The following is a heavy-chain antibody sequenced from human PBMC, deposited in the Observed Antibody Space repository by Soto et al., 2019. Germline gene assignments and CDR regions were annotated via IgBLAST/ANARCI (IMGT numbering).Heavy chain of an antibody. V-gene: IGHV1-69*02. D-gene: IGHD5-12*01. J-gene: IGHJ4*02. CDR1: GGTFSSYT. CDR2: IIPTLGIA. CDR3: ARALGATVDY. Sequence: SVKVSCKASGGTFSSYTISWVRQAPGQGLEWMGRIIPTLGIANYAQKFQGRVTITADKSTSTAYMELSSLRSEDTAVYYCARALGATVDYWGQGTLVTVSS.